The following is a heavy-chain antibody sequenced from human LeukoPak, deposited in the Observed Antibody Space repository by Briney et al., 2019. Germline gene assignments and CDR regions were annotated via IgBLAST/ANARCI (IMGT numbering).Heavy chain of an antibody. CDR1: GFTFSSYT. V-gene: IGHV3-53*05. CDR2: IYSGGST. D-gene: IGHD4-17*01. J-gene: IGHJ6*03. CDR3: AKDAKRSAYYYYMDV. Sequence: GGSLRLSCAASGFTFSSYTMSWVRQAPGKGLEWVSVIYSGGSTYYADSVKGRFAISRDNSKNTLYLYMSSLRAEDTAVYFCAKDAKRSAYYYYMDVWGEGTTVTVSS.